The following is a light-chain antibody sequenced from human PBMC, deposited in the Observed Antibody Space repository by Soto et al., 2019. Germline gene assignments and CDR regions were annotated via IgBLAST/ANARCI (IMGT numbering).Light chain of an antibody. CDR2: GAS. CDR3: QQYGSSPRT. Sequence: EIVLTQSPGTLSLSPGERATLSCRASQSVSSSYLAWYQQKPGQAPRLLIYGASSRATGIPDRFSGSGSGTDFTLTISLLEPEDFAVYYCQQYGSSPRTFGQGTKVEIK. V-gene: IGKV3-20*01. CDR1: QSVSSSY. J-gene: IGKJ1*01.